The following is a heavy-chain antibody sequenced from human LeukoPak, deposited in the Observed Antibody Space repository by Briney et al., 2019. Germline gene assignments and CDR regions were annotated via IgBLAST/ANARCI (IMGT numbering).Heavy chain of an antibody. CDR1: GGTFSSYA. J-gene: IGHJ4*02. D-gene: IGHD1-26*01. CDR2: IIPILGIA. V-gene: IGHV1-69*04. Sequence: SVKVSCKASGGTFSSYAISWVRQAPGQGLDWMGRIIPILGIANYAQKFQGRVTITADKSTSTAYMELSSLRSEDTAVYYCARMGRIVGATTVDYWGQGTLVTVSS. CDR3: ARMGRIVGATTVDY.